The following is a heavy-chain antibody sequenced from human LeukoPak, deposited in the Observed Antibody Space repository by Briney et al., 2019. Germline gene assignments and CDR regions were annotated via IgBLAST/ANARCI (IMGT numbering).Heavy chain of an antibody. CDR2: IYYSGST. V-gene: IGHV4-61*01. J-gene: IGHJ6*02. CDR1: GGSVSSGSYY. Sequence: SETLSLTCTVSGGSVSSGSYYWSWIRQPPGKGLEWIGYIYYSGSTNYNPSLKSRVTISVDTSKNQFSPKLSSVTAADTAVYYCARDRDYDFWSGTSYGMDVWGQGTTVTVSS. D-gene: IGHD3-3*01. CDR3: ARDRDYDFWSGTSYGMDV.